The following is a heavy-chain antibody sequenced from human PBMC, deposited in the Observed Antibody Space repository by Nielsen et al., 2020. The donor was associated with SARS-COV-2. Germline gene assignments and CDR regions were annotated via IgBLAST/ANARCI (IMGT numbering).Heavy chain of an antibody. CDR1: GFTFSSYS. CDR3: ARVRSFGVLISK. V-gene: IGHV3-21*06. CDR2: ISNSGSNI. Sequence: GGSLRLSCAASGFTFSSYSMNWVRQAPGKGLEWVSSISNSGSNIYYADSVKGRFTISRDNAKNSLYLQMNSLRAEDTAVYYCARVRSFGVLISKWGQGTLVTVSS. J-gene: IGHJ4*02. D-gene: IGHD3-3*01.